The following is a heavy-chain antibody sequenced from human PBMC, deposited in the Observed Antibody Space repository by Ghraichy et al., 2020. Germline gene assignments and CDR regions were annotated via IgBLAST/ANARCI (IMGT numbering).Heavy chain of an antibody. J-gene: IGHJ2*01. D-gene: IGHD4-23*01. CDR2: VRSKAHSYAT. Sequence: KVSCAASGFTFSGSAMHWVRQASGKGLEWVGRVRSKAHSYATTYAASVEGRFTISRDDSKNTAYLQMNSLKTEDTAVYYCARPNGGNSPNHWYFDLWGRGTLVTVSS. V-gene: IGHV3-73*01. CDR1: GFTFSGSA. CDR3: ARPNGGNSPNHWYFDL.